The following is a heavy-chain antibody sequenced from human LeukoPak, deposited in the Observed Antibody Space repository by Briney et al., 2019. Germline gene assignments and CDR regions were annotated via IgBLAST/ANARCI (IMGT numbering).Heavy chain of an antibody. CDR2: IYTSGST. CDR3: ARDRRESSKPNEAFDI. CDR1: GGSISSGSYY. V-gene: IGHV4-61*02. J-gene: IGHJ3*02. D-gene: IGHD1-1*01. Sequence: SETLSLTCTVSGGSISSGSYYWSWIRQPAGKGLEWIGRIYTSGSTNYNPSLKSRVTISIDTSKKQLSLKLRSVTAADTAVYYCARDRRESSKPNEAFDIWGQGTMVSVSS.